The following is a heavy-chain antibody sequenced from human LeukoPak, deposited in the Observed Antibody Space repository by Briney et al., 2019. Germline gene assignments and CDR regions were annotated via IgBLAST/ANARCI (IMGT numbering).Heavy chain of an antibody. J-gene: IGHJ4*01. D-gene: IGHD4-23*01. V-gene: IGHV3-23*01. Sequence: GGSLRLSCAASRFTFNNYAMTWVRQAPGKGLEWVSSISGSGAGTYYADSVKGRFTMSRDNSKNTLYLKMSSLRADDTAVYYCARASSRGNSYLYWGDESLVTVSS. CDR1: RFTFNNYA. CDR3: ARASSRGNSYLY. CDR2: ISGSGAGT.